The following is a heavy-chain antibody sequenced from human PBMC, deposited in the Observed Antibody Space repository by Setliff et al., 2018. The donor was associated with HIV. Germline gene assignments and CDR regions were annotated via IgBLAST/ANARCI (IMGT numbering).Heavy chain of an antibody. CDR3: ARAYYDSVWGNDRYRFYYFDY. V-gene: IGHV1-46*02. CDR2: ISPSDNRT. D-gene: IGHD3-16*02. Sequence: ASVKVSCKASGFTFNNYYMHWVRQAPGQGLEWMGIISPSDNRTYYAQKFQGRVTMTRDTSTSSVYMELRSLRSEDTAVYYCARAYYDSVWGNDRYRFYYFDYWGQGTLVTVSS. CDR1: GFTFNNYY. J-gene: IGHJ4*02.